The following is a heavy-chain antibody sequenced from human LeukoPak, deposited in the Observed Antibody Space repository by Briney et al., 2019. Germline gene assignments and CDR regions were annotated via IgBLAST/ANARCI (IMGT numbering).Heavy chain of an antibody. D-gene: IGHD3-10*01. V-gene: IGHV6-1*01. CDR3: SRALRGSGEFDY. J-gene: IGHJ4*02. Sequence: SQTLSLTCAISGDSVSSNSVAWNWIRQSPTRGLEWLGRTYYRSKWYNDYAVSVKSRITINPDTSKNQFSLQLNSVTPEDTAVYYCSRALRGSGEFDYWGQGTLVTVSS. CDR1: GDSVSSNSVA. CDR2: TYYRSKWYN.